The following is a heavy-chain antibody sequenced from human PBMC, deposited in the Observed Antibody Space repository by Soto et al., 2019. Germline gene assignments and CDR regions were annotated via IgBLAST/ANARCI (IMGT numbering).Heavy chain of an antibody. CDR2: ISYDGSNK. CDR3: ARGPDYGSDDAFDI. CDR1: GFTFSSYA. J-gene: IGHJ3*02. D-gene: IGHD3-10*01. Sequence: QVQLVESGGGVVQPGRSLRLSCAASGFTFSSYAMHWVRQAPGKGLEWVAVISYDGSNKYYADSVKGRFTISRDNSKNTLYLQMNSLRAEDTAVYYCARGPDYGSDDAFDIWGQGTTVTVSS. V-gene: IGHV3-30-3*01.